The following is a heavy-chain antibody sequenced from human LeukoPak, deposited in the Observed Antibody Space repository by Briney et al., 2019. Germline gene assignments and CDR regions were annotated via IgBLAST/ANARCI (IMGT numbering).Heavy chain of an antibody. CDR3: ASGDNDPLFDY. CDR2: TYYSGST. D-gene: IGHD1-1*01. Sequence: PSETLSLTCAVSGGSINSGGYYWSWIRQHPGKGLEWIGHTYYSGSTYYNPSLKGRVTISVDTSKNQFSLKVSSVTAADTAVYYCASGDNDPLFDYWGQGILVTVSS. V-gene: IGHV4-31*11. CDR1: GGSINSGGYY. J-gene: IGHJ4*02.